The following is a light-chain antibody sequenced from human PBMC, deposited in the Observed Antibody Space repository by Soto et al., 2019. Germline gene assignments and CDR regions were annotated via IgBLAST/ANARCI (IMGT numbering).Light chain of an antibody. CDR3: QQYNNWHQT. CDR1: QSASSN. CDR2: AAS. Sequence: ETVMTQAPASRSVSPGARVPLSGRAIQSASSNLAWYQQKPGQAPRLLIYAASTRATGIPARFSGSGSGTEFTLTISSLQPEDFAVYYCQQYNNWHQTFGQGTKVDIK. V-gene: IGKV3-15*01. J-gene: IGKJ1*01.